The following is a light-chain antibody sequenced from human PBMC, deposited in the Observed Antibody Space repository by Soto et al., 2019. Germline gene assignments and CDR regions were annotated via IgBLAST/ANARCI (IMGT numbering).Light chain of an antibody. J-gene: IGLJ3*02. CDR1: SSDVGGYNS. CDR2: DVT. Sequence: QSALTQPASVSGSPGQSITISCTGTSSDVGGYNSVSWYQHHPGKAPELIIYDVTNRPSGISHRCSGSKSGNTASLTISGLQAEDEADYYCSSVTSSSALRVFGGGTKVTVL. V-gene: IGLV2-14*03. CDR3: SSVTSSSALRV.